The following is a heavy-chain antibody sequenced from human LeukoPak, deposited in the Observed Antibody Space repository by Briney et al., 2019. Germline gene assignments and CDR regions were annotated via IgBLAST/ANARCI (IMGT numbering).Heavy chain of an antibody. D-gene: IGHD2-21*02. V-gene: IGHV3-30*18. CDR3: AKDSCGGDCYSFDY. Sequence: PGGSLRLSCSASVFTFSGYGMHWVRQAPGKGLEWVAVISYDGSHKYYADCVKGRFTISRDSSKNTLYLQMSSLRAEDAAVYYCAKDSCGGDCYSFDYWGQGTLVTVSS. CDR1: VFTFSGYG. J-gene: IGHJ4*02. CDR2: ISYDGSHK.